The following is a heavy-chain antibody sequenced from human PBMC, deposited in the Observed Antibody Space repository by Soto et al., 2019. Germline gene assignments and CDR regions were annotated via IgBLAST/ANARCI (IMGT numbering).Heavy chain of an antibody. Sequence: QVQLQESGPGLVKPSQTLSLTCTVSGGSISSGGYYWSWIRQHPGKGLEWIGYIYYSGSTYYNPSLKSRVTISVDTSKNQVSLKLSSGTAADTAGYYCARGPVLRVLEWLLEPPYYFDYWGQGTLVTVSS. D-gene: IGHD3-3*01. J-gene: IGHJ4*02. CDR3: ARGPVLRVLEWLLEPPYYFDY. CDR1: GGSISSGGYY. CDR2: IYYSGST. V-gene: IGHV4-31*03.